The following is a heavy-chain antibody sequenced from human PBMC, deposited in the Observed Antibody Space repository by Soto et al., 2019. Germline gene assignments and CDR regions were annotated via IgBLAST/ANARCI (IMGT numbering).Heavy chain of an antibody. CDR2: INPSGGST. Sequence: GASVKVSCKASGYTFTSYYMHWVRQAPGQGLEWMGIINPSGGSTSYAQKFQGRVTMTRDTSTSTVYMELSSLRSEDTAVYYCARSYYDSSGYNTGGRGAFDIWGQGTMVTVSS. V-gene: IGHV1-46*01. CDR3: ARSYYDSSGYNTGGRGAFDI. D-gene: IGHD3-22*01. CDR1: GYTFTSYY. J-gene: IGHJ3*02.